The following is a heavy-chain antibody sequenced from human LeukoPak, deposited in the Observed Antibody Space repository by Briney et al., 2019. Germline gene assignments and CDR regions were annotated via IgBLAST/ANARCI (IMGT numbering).Heavy chain of an antibody. CDR3: ARLVTITFGGEYYMDV. V-gene: IGHV4-59*08. CDR1: DVSINNYY. Sequence: SETLSLTCTVSDVSINNYYWSWIRQPPGKGLEWIGYIHYTGNTNYNPSLKSRLIISIDTSKNQFSLKLSSVTAADTAVYYCARLVTITFGGEYYMDVWGKGTTVTVSS. J-gene: IGHJ6*03. D-gene: IGHD3-16*01. CDR2: IHYTGNT.